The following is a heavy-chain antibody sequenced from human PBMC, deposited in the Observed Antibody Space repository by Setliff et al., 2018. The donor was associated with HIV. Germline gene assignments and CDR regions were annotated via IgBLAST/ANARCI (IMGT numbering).Heavy chain of an antibody. CDR1: GYTFTYRY. CDR3: ARDPRGAVAGFDY. J-gene: IGHJ4*02. CDR2: LYNDGST. Sequence: GASVKVSCKASGYTFTYRYLHWVRQAPGQALYNDGSTYYPDSVKGRFTISRDNSKNTLSLQMNRLRADDTAVYFCARDPRGAVAGFDYWGQGTLVTVSS. D-gene: IGHD6-19*01. V-gene: IGHV3-66*01.